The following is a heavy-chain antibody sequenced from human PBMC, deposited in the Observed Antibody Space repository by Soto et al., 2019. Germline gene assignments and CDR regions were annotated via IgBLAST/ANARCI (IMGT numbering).Heavy chain of an antibody. V-gene: IGHV4-39*01. CDR2: IYYSGST. D-gene: IGHD6-19*01. CDR1: GGSISSSRYY. Sequence: SETLSLTCTVSGGSISSSRYYWGWIRQPPGKGLEWMGNIYYSGSTYYNPSLKSRVTISVDTSKSQFSLKLSSVTAADTAVYSCARLHLVWLVREFLVDYWGQGTLVTVSS. CDR3: ARLHLVWLVREFLVDY. J-gene: IGHJ4*02.